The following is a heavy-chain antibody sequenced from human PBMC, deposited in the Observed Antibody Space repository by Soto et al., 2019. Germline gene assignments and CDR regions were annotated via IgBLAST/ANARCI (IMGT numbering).Heavy chain of an antibody. CDR2: INHSGST. Sequence: SETLSLTCAVYGGSFSGYYWSWIRQPPGKGLEWIGEINHSGSTNYNPSLKSRVTISVDTSKNQFSLKLSSVTAADTAVYYCARAKYSSGGHGRRGFDSWSQGTLVPISS. CDR3: ARAKYSSGGHGRRGFDS. J-gene: IGHJ4*02. D-gene: IGHD6-19*01. V-gene: IGHV4-34*01. CDR1: GGSFSGYY.